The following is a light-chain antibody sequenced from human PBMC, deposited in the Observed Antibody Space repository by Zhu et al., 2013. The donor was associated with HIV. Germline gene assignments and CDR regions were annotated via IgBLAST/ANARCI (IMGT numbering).Light chain of an antibody. J-gene: IGKJ5*01. V-gene: IGKV3-11*01. CDR3: QQRSNWIT. Sequence: EIVMTQSPGTLSVSPGGRATLSCRASHDIKTYLVWYQQKPGRAPRLLISAASTRATGIPARFSGSGSGTDFTLTISSLEPEDFAIYYCQQRSNWITFGQGTRLEMK. CDR1: HDIKTY. CDR2: AAS.